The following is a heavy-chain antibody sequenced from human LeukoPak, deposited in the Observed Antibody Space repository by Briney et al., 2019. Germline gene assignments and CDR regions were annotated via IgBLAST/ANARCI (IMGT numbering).Heavy chain of an antibody. CDR3: AKAPYGGYEIAWFDP. CDR2: ISGSGGST. D-gene: IGHD5-12*01. CDR1: GFTFSSYA. J-gene: IGHJ5*02. V-gene: IGHV3-23*01. Sequence: SGGSLRLSCAASGFTFSSYAMSWVRQAPGKGLEWVSAISGSGGSTYYADSVKGRFTISRDNSKNTLYLQMNSLRAEDTAVYYCAKAPYGGYEIAWFDPWGQGTLVTVSS.